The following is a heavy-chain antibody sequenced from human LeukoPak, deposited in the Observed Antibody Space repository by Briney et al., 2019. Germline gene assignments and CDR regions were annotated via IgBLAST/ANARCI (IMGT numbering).Heavy chain of an antibody. CDR1: GGSISSGGYY. CDR2: IYTSGSS. V-gene: IGHV4-61*08. Sequence: PSETLSLTCTVSGGSISSGGYYWSWIRQHPGKGLEWIGYIYTSGSSNYNPSLRSRVTISVDTSKNQFSLRLTSVTAADTAVYYCARWEGNWFDPWGQGTLVTVSS. D-gene: IGHD1-26*01. J-gene: IGHJ5*02. CDR3: ARWEGNWFDP.